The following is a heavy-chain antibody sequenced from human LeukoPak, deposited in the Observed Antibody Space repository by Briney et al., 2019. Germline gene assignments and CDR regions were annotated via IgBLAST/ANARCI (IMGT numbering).Heavy chain of an antibody. CDR2: TSGSGGST. CDR1: GFTFSNYA. V-gene: IGHV3-23*01. CDR3: AKVYNNSWYEKPFDF. Sequence: GGSLRLSCADSGFTFSNYAMSWVRQAPGKGLEWVTATSGSGGSTHYARSVKGRFIISRDNSKNTLYFQMKSLRAEDTAVYYCAKVYNNSWYEKPFDFWGQGTLVIVSS. D-gene: IGHD6-13*01. J-gene: IGHJ4*02.